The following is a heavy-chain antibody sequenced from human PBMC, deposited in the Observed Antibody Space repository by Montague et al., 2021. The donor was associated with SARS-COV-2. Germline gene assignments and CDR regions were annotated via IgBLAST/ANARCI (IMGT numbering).Heavy chain of an antibody. J-gene: IGHJ3*02. D-gene: IGHD2-2*01. CDR2: ISDNGNT. Sequence: TLSLTCTVSGGSISSGGYYWSWIRQHTGKGLKWIGYISDNGNTNYNPTLRSRITISVDTSKNQFSLKLSSVTAADTAVYYWARADYYADCSSNSCYGRDDGFDIWGQGTMVTVSS. V-gene: IGHV4-31*03. CDR1: GGSISSGGYY. CDR3: ARADYYADCSSNSCYGRDDGFDI.